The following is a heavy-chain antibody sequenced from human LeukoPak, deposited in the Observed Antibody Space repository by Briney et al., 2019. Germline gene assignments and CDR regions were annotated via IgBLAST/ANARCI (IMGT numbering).Heavy chain of an antibody. CDR3: ARDPMVRGVLYYYYYMDV. J-gene: IGHJ6*03. D-gene: IGHD3-10*01. CDR2: IYYSGST. CDR1: GGSISSGYS. Sequence: SETLSLTCAVSGGSISSGYSWSWIRQTPGKGLEWIGYIYYSGSTYYNPSLKSRVTISVDTSKNQFSLKLSSVTAADTAVYYCARDPMVRGVLYYYYYMDVWGKGTTVTVSS. V-gene: IGHV4-30-4*07.